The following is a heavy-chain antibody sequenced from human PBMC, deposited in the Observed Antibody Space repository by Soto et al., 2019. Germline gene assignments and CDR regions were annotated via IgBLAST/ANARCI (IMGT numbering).Heavy chain of an antibody. CDR1: GFIFEDYG. Sequence: DVQLVESGGGVVRPGGSLRLSCVGSGFIFEDYGMNWVRQAPGKGLEWLSFINCSGESTVYGDSVRGRFTISRDNAKNSLYLQRNGLRAEDTALYYCARNRRGEGYYFDSWGQGSLVTVSS. CDR3: ARNRRGEGYYFDS. V-gene: IGHV3-20*04. J-gene: IGHJ4*02. CDR2: INCSGEST.